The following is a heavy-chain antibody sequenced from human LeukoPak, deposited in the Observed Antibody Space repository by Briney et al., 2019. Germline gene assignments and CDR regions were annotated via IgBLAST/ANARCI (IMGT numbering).Heavy chain of an antibody. CDR2: ISYSGST. Sequence: PSQTLSLTCTVSGDSISSGDYYWSWIRQPPGKVLEWIGYISYSGSTYYNPSLKSRVSTSVDTSKNQFSLKLSSVTAADTAVYYCAGAKRTGDLRGFFDYWGQGALVTVSS. D-gene: IGHD7-27*01. CDR1: GDSISSGDYY. J-gene: IGHJ4*02. CDR3: AGAKRTGDLRGFFDY. V-gene: IGHV4-30-4*01.